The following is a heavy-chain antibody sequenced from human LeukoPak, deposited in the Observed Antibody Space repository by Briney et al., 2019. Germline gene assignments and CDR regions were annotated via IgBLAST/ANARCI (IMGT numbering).Heavy chain of an antibody. D-gene: IGHD3-22*01. Sequence: GGSLRLSCAASGSTFSSYAMSWVRQAPGKGLEWVSAISGSGGSTYYADSVKGRFTISRDNSKNTLYLQMNSLRAEDTAVYYCASYYYDSSGTGGHFDYWGQGTLVTVSS. V-gene: IGHV3-23*01. CDR3: ASYYYDSSGTGGHFDY. CDR2: ISGSGGST. J-gene: IGHJ4*02. CDR1: GSTFSSYA.